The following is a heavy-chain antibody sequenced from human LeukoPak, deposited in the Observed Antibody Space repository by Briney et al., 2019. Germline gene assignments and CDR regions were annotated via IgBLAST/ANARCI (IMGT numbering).Heavy chain of an antibody. CDR3: ARDKAHSYGRYFDP. CDR2: ISYGNT. D-gene: IGHD5-18*01. Sequence: SETLSLTCSVSGGSISTYYWNWIRQTPGKGLEWIGHISYGNTDYDPSLKSRVTISVDTSKNQFSLKLTSVTAADTAVYYCARDKAHSYGRYFDPWGQGALVTVSS. CDR1: GGSISTYY. V-gene: IGHV4-59*01. J-gene: IGHJ5*02.